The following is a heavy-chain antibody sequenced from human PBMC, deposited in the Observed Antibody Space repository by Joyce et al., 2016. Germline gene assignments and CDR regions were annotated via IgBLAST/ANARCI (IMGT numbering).Heavy chain of an antibody. CDR3: ARSGSDYSFDY. J-gene: IGHJ4*02. D-gene: IGHD3-10*01. Sequence: EVQLVESGGGLVQPGGSLRFSCAASGFTFSGFWMSWVRQAPGKGLEWVANMKQDGSGKYYVDSVKGRFTISRDNTKNSLYLQMNSLRAEDTAVYYCARSGSDYSFDYWGQGTLVTVSS. CDR2: MKQDGSGK. V-gene: IGHV3-7*01. CDR1: GFTFSGFW.